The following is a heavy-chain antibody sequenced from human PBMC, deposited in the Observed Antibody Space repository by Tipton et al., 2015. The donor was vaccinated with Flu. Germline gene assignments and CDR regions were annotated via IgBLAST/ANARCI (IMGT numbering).Heavy chain of an antibody. Sequence: SLRLSCAASGFTFSSHWMSWVRQAPGKGLEWVANINQDGSEKDYVDSVKGRFTISRDNAKNSLYLQMNSLRADDTAVYYCARVVRPRNYFDSWGQGTLVTVSS. CDR2: INQDGSEK. CDR1: GFTFSSHW. J-gene: IGHJ4*02. D-gene: IGHD6-13*01. CDR3: ARVVRPRNYFDS. V-gene: IGHV3-7*03.